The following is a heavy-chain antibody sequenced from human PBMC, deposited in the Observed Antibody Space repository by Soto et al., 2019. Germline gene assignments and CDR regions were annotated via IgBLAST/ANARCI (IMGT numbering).Heavy chain of an antibody. Sequence: QVQLVQSGAEVKRPGASVKLSCMASGFTFTSVSSGDYIHWVRQAPGQGLEWMGLIDPSSESAAYEQKFQVRVTMTRDTSTSTVFMELSSLRSADTAVYYCTREDSLSPGTFEIWGQGTVVVVSS. CDR3: TREDSLSPGTFEI. CDR2: IDPSSESA. V-gene: IGHV1-46*03. D-gene: IGHD3-22*01. CDR1: GFTFTSVSSGDY. J-gene: IGHJ3*02.